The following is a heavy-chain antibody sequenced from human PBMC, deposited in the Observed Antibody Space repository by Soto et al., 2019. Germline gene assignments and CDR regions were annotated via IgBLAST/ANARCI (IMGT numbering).Heavy chain of an antibody. CDR2: IIPIFGTA. V-gene: IGHV1-69*13. D-gene: IGHD3-22*01. Sequence: SVKVSCKASGGTFSSYAISWVRQAPGQGLEWMGGIIPIFGTANYAQKFQGRATITADESTSTAYMELSSLRSGDTAVYYCARNEGSGYPSYSGWFDPWGQGTLVTVSS. CDR3: ARNEGSGYPSYSGWFDP. CDR1: GGTFSSYA. J-gene: IGHJ5*02.